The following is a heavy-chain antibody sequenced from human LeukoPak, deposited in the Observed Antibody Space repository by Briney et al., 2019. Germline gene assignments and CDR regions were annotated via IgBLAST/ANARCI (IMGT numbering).Heavy chain of an antibody. CDR3: ARYYDSSGYSPSGVDY. CDR1: GGSISSSSYY. Sequence: SETLSLTCTVSGGSISSSSYYWGWIRQPPGKGLEWIGSIYYSGSTYYNPSLKSRVTISVDTSKNQFSLKLSSVTAADTAGYYCARYYDSSGYSPSGVDYWGQGTLVTVSS. D-gene: IGHD3-22*01. CDR2: IYYSGST. V-gene: IGHV4-39*01. J-gene: IGHJ4*02.